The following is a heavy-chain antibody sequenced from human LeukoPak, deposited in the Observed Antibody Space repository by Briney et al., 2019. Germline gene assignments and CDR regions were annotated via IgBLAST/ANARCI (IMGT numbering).Heavy chain of an antibody. Sequence: PGGSLRLSCAASGFIFNHYAMAWVRQAPGKGLEWVSGISPSHGGTYHADSVRCRFSISRDNSKNTLYLHMNNLRVEDSAVYYCAKEKTVRGLIPLHLDSWGQGSLVVVSS. CDR3: AKEKTVRGLIPLHLDS. CDR1: GFIFNHYA. CDR2: ISPSHGGT. J-gene: IGHJ4*02. D-gene: IGHD3-10*01. V-gene: IGHV3-23*01.